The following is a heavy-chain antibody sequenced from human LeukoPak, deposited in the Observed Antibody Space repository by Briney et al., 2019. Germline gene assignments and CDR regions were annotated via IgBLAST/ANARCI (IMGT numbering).Heavy chain of an antibody. CDR1: GLTFDDYA. CDR3: ALTPDYYGSGSFDY. Sequence: GRSLRLSCAASGLTFDDYAMHWVRQAPGKGLEWVSGISWNSGSIGYADSVKSRFTISRDNAKNSLYLQMNNLRAEDTAVYYCALTPDYYGSGSFDYWGQGTLVTVSS. D-gene: IGHD3-10*01. CDR2: ISWNSGSI. V-gene: IGHV3-9*01. J-gene: IGHJ4*02.